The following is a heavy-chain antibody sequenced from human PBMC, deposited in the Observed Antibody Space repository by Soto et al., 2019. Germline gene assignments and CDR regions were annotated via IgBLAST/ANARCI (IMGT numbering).Heavy chain of an antibody. D-gene: IGHD6-6*01. J-gene: IGHJ4*01. CDR2: VSAYNGER. CDR1: GYTFTNYG. Sequence: QVQLVQSGAEVKKPGASVKVSCKASGYTFTNYGINWVRQAPGQGLEWLGWVSAYNGERRYAQRVQARVIMTTDISTTTAYMELRRLRSDDTAVYYCSRGTSIPASGDYWGQGTLVTVSS. CDR3: SRGTSIPASGDY. V-gene: IGHV1-18*01.